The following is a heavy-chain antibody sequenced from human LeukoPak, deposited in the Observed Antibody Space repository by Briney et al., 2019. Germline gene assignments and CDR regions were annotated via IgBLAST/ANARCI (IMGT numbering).Heavy chain of an antibody. CDR3: ARVLIQLWPIDY. CDR1: GGSISSGGYS. V-gene: IGHV4-30-2*01. D-gene: IGHD5-18*01. J-gene: IGHJ4*02. Sequence: SQTLSLTCVVSGGSISSGGYSWSWIRQPPGKGLEWIGYIYHSGSTYYNPSLKSRVTISVDTSKNQFSLKLSSVTAADTAVYYCARVLIQLWPIDYWGQGTLVTVSS. CDR2: IYHSGST.